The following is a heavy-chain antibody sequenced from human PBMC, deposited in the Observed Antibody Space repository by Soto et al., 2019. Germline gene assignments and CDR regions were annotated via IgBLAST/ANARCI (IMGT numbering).Heavy chain of an antibody. D-gene: IGHD3-10*01. CDR3: AKGRGTYYAYDMDV. CDR1: GSPFGGSA. V-gene: IGHV3-23*01. Sequence: GGSLSLSCAASGSPFGGSAMSWVGQAPGKGLEWVAGISGSGGSTYFADSVKGRFAISRDNSKNTLYLQMNSLRAEDTAVYYCAKGRGTYYAYDMDVWGQGTAVTVSS. CDR2: ISGSGGST. J-gene: IGHJ6*02.